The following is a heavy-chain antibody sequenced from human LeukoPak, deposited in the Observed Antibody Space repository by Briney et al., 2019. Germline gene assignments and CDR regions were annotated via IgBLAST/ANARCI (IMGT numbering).Heavy chain of an antibody. J-gene: IGHJ4*02. Sequence: KPSQTLSLTCAVSGGSISSGGYSWSWIRQPPGKGLEWIGYIYHSGSTYYNPSLKSRVTISVDKSKNQFSLKLSSVTAADTAVYYCAAAGGVVVTAAALRYWGQGTLVTVSS. CDR3: AAAGGVVVTAAALRY. V-gene: IGHV4-30-2*01. CDR1: GGSISSGGYS. CDR2: IYHSGST. D-gene: IGHD2-21*02.